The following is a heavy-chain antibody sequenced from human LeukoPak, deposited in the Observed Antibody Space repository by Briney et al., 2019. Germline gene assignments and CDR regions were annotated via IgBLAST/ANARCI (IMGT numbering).Heavy chain of an antibody. CDR1: GYTLTELS. J-gene: IGHJ3*02. V-gene: IGHV1-24*01. D-gene: IGHD2-2*01. CDR3: ATLPPLVPAGPADAFDI. Sequence: ASVKVSCKVSGYTLTELSMHWVRQGPGKGLEWMGGFDPEDGETIYAQKFQGRVTMTEDTSTDTAYMELSSLRSEDTAVYYCATLPPLVPAGPADAFDIWGQGTMVTVSS. CDR2: FDPEDGET.